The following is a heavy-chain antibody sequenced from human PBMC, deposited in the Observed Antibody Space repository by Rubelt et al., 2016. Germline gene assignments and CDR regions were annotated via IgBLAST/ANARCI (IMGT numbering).Heavy chain of an antibody. J-gene: IGHJ3*02. Sequence: EVQLLESGGGLARPGGSMRLSCAASGFTFRSYAMSWVRQAPGKGLEWVSVIYSGGSTYYADSVKGRFTISRDNSKNTLYLQMNSLRAEDTAVYYCARRGPSGPHDAFDIWGQGTMVTVSS. V-gene: IGHV3-66*01. CDR1: GFTFRSYA. CDR3: ARRGPSGPHDAFDI. CDR2: IYSGGST.